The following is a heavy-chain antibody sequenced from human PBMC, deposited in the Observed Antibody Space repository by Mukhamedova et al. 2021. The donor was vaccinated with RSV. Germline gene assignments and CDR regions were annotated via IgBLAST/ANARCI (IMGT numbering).Heavy chain of an antibody. CDR2: ITPGGGNT. J-gene: IGHJ4*02. CDR3: ARAADDYGDSEFDF. D-gene: IGHD4-17*01. V-gene: IGHV1-46*01. Sequence: MGIITPGGGNTRYAQRFLGRVLMTRDTSTNTVYMELGSLRSEDTAVYYCARAADDYGDSEFDFWGQGTRGTGSS.